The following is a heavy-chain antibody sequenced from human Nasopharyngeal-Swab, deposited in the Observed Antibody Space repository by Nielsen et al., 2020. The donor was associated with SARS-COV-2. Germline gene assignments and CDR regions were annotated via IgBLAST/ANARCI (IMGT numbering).Heavy chain of an antibody. CDR2: MSYSGST. CDR1: GGSITRHY. V-gene: IGHV4-59*11. D-gene: IGHD2-21*02. CDR3: ARGVTAIRRGDNWFDP. J-gene: IGHJ5*02. Sequence: SETLSLTCTVSGGSITRHYWTWIRQSPGKGLEWIGSMSYSGSTNYNPSLKSRVTISVDTSKNQFSLKLSSVTAADTAVYYCARGVTAIRRGDNWFDPWGQGTLVTVSS.